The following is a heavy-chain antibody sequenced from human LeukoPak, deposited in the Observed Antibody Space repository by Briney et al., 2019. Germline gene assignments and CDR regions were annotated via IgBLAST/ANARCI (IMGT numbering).Heavy chain of an antibody. V-gene: IGHV4-38-2*02. CDR2: IYYSGST. Sequence: SETXSLTCTVSGYSISSGYYWGWIRQPPGKGLEWIGSIYYSGSTYYNPSLKSRVTISVDTSKNQFSLKLSSVTAADTAVYYCARNSIVGATTAPFDYWGQGTLVTVSS. CDR3: ARNSIVGATTAPFDY. CDR1: GYSISSGYY. D-gene: IGHD1-26*01. J-gene: IGHJ4*02.